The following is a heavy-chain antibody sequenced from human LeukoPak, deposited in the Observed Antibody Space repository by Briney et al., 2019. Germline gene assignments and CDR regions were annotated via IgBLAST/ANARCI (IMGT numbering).Heavy chain of an antibody. CDR3: AKGSYCSGGSCSYYYYYGMDV. Sequence: GGSLRLSCVASGFTFSDYWMSWVRQAPGKGLEWVSAISGSGGSTYYADSVKGRFTISRDNSKNTLYLQMNSLRAEDTAVYYCAKGSYCSGGSCSYYYYYGMDVWGQGTTVTVSS. D-gene: IGHD2-15*01. V-gene: IGHV3-23*01. CDR2: ISGSGGST. CDR1: GFTFSDYW. J-gene: IGHJ6*02.